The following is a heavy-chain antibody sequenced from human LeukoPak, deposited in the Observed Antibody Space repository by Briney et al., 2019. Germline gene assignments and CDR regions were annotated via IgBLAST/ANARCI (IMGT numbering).Heavy chain of an antibody. CDR1: GFTFSDYA. CDR3: AKVNWNDVAFDI. D-gene: IGHD1-20*01. Sequence: GGSLRLSCAASGFTFSDYAMIWMRQAPGKGLEWVSLITGSGYNSYYTDSVKGRFTLSRDNSKNALFLKMKSLRAEDTAVYYCAKVNWNDVAFDIWGQGTMVTVSS. J-gene: IGHJ3*02. V-gene: IGHV3-23*01. CDR2: ITGSGYNS.